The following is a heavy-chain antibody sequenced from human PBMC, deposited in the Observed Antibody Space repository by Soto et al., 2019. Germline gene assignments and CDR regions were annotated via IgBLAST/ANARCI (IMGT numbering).Heavy chain of an antibody. V-gene: IGHV3-21*01. Sequence: EVQLVESGGGLVKPGGSLRLSCAASGFTFSSYSMNWVRQAPGKGLEWVSSISSSSSYIYYADSVKGRFTISRDNAKNSLYRQMNSLRAEDTAVYYCARALYCSGGSCYSNAFDIWGQGTMVTVSS. CDR2: ISSSSSYI. CDR3: ARALYCSGGSCYSNAFDI. D-gene: IGHD2-15*01. CDR1: GFTFSSYS. J-gene: IGHJ3*02.